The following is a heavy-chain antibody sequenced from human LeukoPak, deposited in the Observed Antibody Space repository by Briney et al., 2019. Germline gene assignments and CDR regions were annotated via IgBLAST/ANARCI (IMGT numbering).Heavy chain of an antibody. CDR2: IGSSGGGI. CDR1: GFTFSTYT. Sequence: GGSLRLSCAASGFTFSTYTMYWVRHPPGKRLEWVSIIGSSGGGIHYADSVKGRFTISRDNAKSSVYLQMNTLRAEDTAVYYCATSADSSGNDWGQGTLVTVSS. V-gene: IGHV3-21*04. D-gene: IGHD3-22*01. J-gene: IGHJ4*02. CDR3: ATSADSSGND.